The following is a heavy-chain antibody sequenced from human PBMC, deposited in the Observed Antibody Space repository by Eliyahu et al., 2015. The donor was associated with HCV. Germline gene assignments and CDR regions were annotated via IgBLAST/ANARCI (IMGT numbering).Heavy chain of an antibody. V-gene: IGHV3-33*01. J-gene: IGHJ6*02. CDR3: ASRLENGLDV. Sequence: QVQLVESGGGVVQPGXSLRLACAXSGLTFSSYGMXWVCAXPGKGVGGVAVIWYDGGNKYYGDSVKGRFTISMDNSKNMLFLQMNSLRGEDTAVYYCASRLENGLDVWGQGTTVTVSS. CDR1: GLTFSSYG. CDR2: IWYDGGNK. D-gene: IGHD1-1*01.